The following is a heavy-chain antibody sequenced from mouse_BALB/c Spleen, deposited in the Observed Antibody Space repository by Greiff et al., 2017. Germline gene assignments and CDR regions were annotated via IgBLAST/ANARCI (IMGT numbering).Heavy chain of an antibody. J-gene: IGHJ4*01. D-gene: IGHD1-2*01. CDR2: ISSGGGST. V-gene: IGHV5-12-1*01. CDR1: GFAFSSYD. CDR3: ARHGDYGDYTMDY. Sequence: DVKLVESGGGLVKPGGSLKLSCAASGFAFSSYDMSWVRQTPEKRLEWVAYISSGGGSTYYPDTVKGRFTISRDNAKNTLYLQMSSLKSEDTAMYYCARHGDYGDYTMDYGGQGTSVTVSS.